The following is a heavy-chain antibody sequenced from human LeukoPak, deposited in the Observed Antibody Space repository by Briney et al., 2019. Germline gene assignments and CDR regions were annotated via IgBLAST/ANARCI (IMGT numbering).Heavy chain of an antibody. D-gene: IGHD4-11*01. CDR1: GFTFSSFG. CDR3: ARDGTVTAGPFDP. Sequence: PGGSLRLSCAASGFTFSSFGMHWLRQAPGKGLEWVAFIWYDGSNKYYADSVKGRFTISRDNSKNTLYLQMNSLRAEDTAVYYCARDGTVTAGPFDPWGRGTLVTVSS. J-gene: IGHJ5*02. V-gene: IGHV3-33*08. CDR2: IWYDGSNK.